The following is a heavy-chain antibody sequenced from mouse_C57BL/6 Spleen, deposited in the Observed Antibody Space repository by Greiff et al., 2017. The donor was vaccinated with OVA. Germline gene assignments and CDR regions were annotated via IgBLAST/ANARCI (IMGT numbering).Heavy chain of an antibody. CDR2: ISYSGST. V-gene: IGHV3-1*01. CDR1: GYSITSGYD. J-gene: IGHJ1*03. D-gene: IGHD1-1*01. Sequence: EVQLVESGPGMVKPSQSLSLTCTVTGYSITSGYDWHWIRHFPGNKLEWMGYISYSGSTNYNPSLKSRISITHDTSKNHFFLKLNSVTTEDTATYYCARGGYGSPWYFDVWGTGTTVTVSS. CDR3: ARGGYGSPWYFDV.